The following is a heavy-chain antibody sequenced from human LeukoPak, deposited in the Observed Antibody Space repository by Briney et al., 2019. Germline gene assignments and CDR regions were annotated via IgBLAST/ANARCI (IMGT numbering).Heavy chain of an antibody. Sequence: GGSLILSCAASGFTFSSYGMSWVRQAPGKGLEWVSAISGSGGSTYYADSVKGRFTISRDNSKNTLYLQMNSLRAEDTAVYYCAKDVGLGYCSGGSCSSVVWGKGTTVTISS. CDR2: ISGSGGST. J-gene: IGHJ6*04. V-gene: IGHV3-23*01. CDR1: GFTFSSYG. D-gene: IGHD2-15*01. CDR3: AKDVGLGYCSGGSCSSVV.